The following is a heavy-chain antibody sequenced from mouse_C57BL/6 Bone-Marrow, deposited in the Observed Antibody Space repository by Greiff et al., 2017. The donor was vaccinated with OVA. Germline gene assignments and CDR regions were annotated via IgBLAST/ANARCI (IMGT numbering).Heavy chain of an antibody. Sequence: VKLVESGAELVRPGTSVKMSCKASGYTFTNYWIGWAKQRPGHGLEWIGDIYPGGGYTNYNEKFKGKATLTADKSSSTAYMQFSSLTSEDSAIYYCARWLLEYFDVWGTGTTVTVSS. CDR3: ARWLLEYFDV. J-gene: IGHJ1*03. V-gene: IGHV1-63*01. CDR2: IYPGGGYT. CDR1: GYTFTNYW. D-gene: IGHD2-3*01.